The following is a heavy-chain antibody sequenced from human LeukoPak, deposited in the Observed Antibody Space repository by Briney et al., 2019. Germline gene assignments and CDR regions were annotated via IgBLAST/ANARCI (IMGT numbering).Heavy chain of an antibody. D-gene: IGHD3-10*01. CDR1: GGSISSYY. V-gene: IGHV4-59*01. Sequence: SETLSLTCTVSGGSISSYYWSWIRQPPGKGLEWIGYIYYSGSSNYNPSLKSRVTISVDTSKNQFSLKLSSVTAADTAVYYCARDASSYGSGSYYPDWGQGTLVTVSS. J-gene: IGHJ4*02. CDR2: IYYSGSS. CDR3: ARDASSYGSGSYYPD.